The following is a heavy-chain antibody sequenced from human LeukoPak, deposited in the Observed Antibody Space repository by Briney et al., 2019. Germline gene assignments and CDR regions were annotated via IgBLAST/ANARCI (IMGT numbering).Heavy chain of an antibody. V-gene: IGHV3-30*03. J-gene: IGHJ6*02. CDR2: ISYDGSNK. Sequence: GGSLRLSCAASGFTFSSYGMHWVRQAPGKGLEWVAVISYDGSNKYYADSVKGRFTISRDNSKNTLYLQMNSLRAEDTAVYYCARAKGYCSGGSCPLPYYGMDVWGQGTTVTVSS. D-gene: IGHD2-15*01. CDR1: GFTFSSYG. CDR3: ARAKGYCSGGSCPLPYYGMDV.